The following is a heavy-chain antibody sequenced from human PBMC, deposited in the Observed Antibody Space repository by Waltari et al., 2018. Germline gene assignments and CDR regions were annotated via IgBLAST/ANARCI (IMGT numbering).Heavy chain of an antibody. V-gene: IGHV4-39*07. CDR1: GGSISSSSYY. Sequence: QLQLQESGPGLVKPSETLSLTCTVSGGSISSSSYYWGWIRQPPGKGLEWIGSIYYSGSTYYNPSLKSRVTISVDTSKNQFSLKLSSVTAADTAVYYCARGRIAAAGREVGYFDYWGQGTLVTVSS. J-gene: IGHJ4*02. CDR2: IYYSGST. CDR3: ARGRIAAAGREVGYFDY. D-gene: IGHD6-13*01.